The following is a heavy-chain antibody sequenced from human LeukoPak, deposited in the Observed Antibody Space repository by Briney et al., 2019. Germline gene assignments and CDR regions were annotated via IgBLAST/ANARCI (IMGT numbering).Heavy chain of an antibody. CDR2: IYSGGST. D-gene: IGHD3/OR15-3a*01. CDR3: ARGRWTFDY. Sequence: GGSLRLSCAVSGLTLSNVWMNWVRQAPGKGLEWVSVIYSGGSTYYADSVKGRFTISRDNSKNTLYLQMNSLRAEDTAVYYCARGRWTFDYWGQGTLVTVSS. J-gene: IGHJ4*02. CDR1: GLTLSNVW. V-gene: IGHV3-53*01.